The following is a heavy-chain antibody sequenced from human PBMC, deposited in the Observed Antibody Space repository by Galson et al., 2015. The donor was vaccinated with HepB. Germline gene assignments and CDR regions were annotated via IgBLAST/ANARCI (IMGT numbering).Heavy chain of an antibody. D-gene: IGHD4-17*01. V-gene: IGHV3-11*06. CDR1: GFTFSDYY. CDR3: ARVADADYGDHTHFDS. CDR2: ISSNTLYT. Sequence: SLRLSCAVSGFTFSDYYMSWIRQAPGKGLEWISYISSNTLYTNYADSVKGRFTISRDNAKNSLFLQINGLRAEDTAVYYCARVADADYGDHTHFDSWGQGTLVTVSP. J-gene: IGHJ4*02.